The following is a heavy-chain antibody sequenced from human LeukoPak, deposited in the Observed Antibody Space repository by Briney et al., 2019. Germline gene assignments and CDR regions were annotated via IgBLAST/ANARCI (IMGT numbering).Heavy chain of an antibody. D-gene: IGHD2-15*01. CDR1: GFTFSSSA. CDR3: AKQLGYCSDGSCYFPY. Sequence: GGSLRLSCAASGFTFSSSAMSWVRQAPGKGLEWVSAISNNGGYTYYADSVQGRFTISRDNSKSSLCLRMNSLRAEDTAVYYCAKQLGYCSDGSCYFPYWGQGTLVTVSS. J-gene: IGHJ4*02. CDR2: ISNNGGYT. V-gene: IGHV3-23*01.